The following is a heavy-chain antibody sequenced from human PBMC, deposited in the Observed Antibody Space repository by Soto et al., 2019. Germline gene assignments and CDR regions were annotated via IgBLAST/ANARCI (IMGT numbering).Heavy chain of an antibody. V-gene: IGHV1-69*13. CDR1: GGTFSSYA. CDR3: ARSYEVVGAFDI. CDR2: IIPIFGTA. J-gene: IGHJ3*02. Sequence: SVKVSCKASGGTFSSYAISWVRQAPGQGLEWMGGIIPIFGTANYAQKFQGRVTITADESTSTAYMELSSLRSEDTAVYYCARSYEVVGAFDIWGQGTMVTVSS. D-gene: IGHD2-2*01.